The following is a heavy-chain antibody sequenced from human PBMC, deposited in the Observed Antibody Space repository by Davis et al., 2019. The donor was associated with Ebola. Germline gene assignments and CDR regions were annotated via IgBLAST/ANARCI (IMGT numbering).Heavy chain of an antibody. CDR1: GYTFTSYY. CDR3: ARRVYSRSGFDS. Sequence: AASVPVSCKASGYTFTSYYMHWVRQAPGQGLEWMGIINPSGGSTSYAQKFQGRVTMTRDTSTSTVYMELNTLTSEDTAVYYCARRVYSRSGFDSWGQGTLVTVSS. J-gene: IGHJ4*02. CDR2: INPSGGST. V-gene: IGHV1-46*01. D-gene: IGHD2-8*01.